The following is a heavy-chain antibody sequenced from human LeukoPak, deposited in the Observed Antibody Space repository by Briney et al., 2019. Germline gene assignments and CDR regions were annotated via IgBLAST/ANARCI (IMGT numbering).Heavy chain of an antibody. D-gene: IGHD2-8*01. CDR1: GYTFTSYD. V-gene: IGHV1-46*01. Sequence: ASVKVSCKASGYTFTSYDMHWVRQAPGQGLEWMGIIKPSGGSTSYAQKFQGRVTMTRDTSTSTVYMELSNLRSEDTAVYYCARVEDCSNGICPFDYWGQGTLVTVSS. CDR2: IKPSGGST. CDR3: ARVEDCSNGICPFDY. J-gene: IGHJ4*02.